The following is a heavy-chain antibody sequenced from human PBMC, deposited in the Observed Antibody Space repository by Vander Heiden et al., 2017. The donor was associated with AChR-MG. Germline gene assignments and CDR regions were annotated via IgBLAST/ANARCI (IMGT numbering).Heavy chain of an antibody. Sequence: QLQLQESGPGLVKPSETLSLTCTVSGGSISSSSYYWGWIRQPPGKGLEWIGSIYYSGSTYYNPSLKSRVTISVDTSKNQFSLKLSSVTAADTAVYYCARHGGYYGYYGMDVWCQGTTVTVSS. CDR3: ARHGGYYGYYGMDV. CDR2: IYYSGST. J-gene: IGHJ6*02. D-gene: IGHD3-22*01. V-gene: IGHV4-39*01. CDR1: GGSISSSSYY.